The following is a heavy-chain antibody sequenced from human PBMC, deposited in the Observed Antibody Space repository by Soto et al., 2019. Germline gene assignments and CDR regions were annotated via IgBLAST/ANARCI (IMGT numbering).Heavy chain of an antibody. J-gene: IGHJ3*02. CDR3: AAQWLEQGAFDM. CDR1: GFSFRRYA. Sequence: EVQLLESGGNLAQPGGSLRLSCAASGFSFRRYAMSWVRQAPGKGLEWVSAVSGSGDRTYYADSVKGRFTISRDNSKNTLYLQMNSLRAGDTAVYYCAAQWLEQGAFDMWGQGTMVTVSS. V-gene: IGHV3-23*01. D-gene: IGHD6-19*01. CDR2: VSGSGDRT.